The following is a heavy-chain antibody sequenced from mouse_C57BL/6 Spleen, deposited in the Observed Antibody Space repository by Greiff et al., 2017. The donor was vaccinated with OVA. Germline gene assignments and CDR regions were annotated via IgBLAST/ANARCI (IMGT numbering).Heavy chain of an antibody. Sequence: ESGPGLVKPSQSLSLTCSVTGYSITSGYYWNWIRQFPGNKLEWMGYISYDGSNNYNPSLKNRISITRDTSKNQFFLKLNSVTTEDTATYYCARAITTVVRYYAMDYWGQGTSVTVSS. CDR3: ARAITTVVRYYAMDY. V-gene: IGHV3-6*01. CDR2: ISYDGSN. CDR1: GYSITSGYY. D-gene: IGHD1-1*01. J-gene: IGHJ4*01.